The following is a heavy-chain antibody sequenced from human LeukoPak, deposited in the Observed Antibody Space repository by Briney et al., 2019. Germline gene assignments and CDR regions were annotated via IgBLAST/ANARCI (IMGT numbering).Heavy chain of an antibody. CDR2: ISGSGGST. CDR1: GFTFSNYA. V-gene: IGHV3-23*01. Sequence: GGSLRLSCAASGFTFSNYAMSWVRLAPGKGVEGGLAISGSGGSTYYADSVKGRFTISRDNSKNTLYLQMNSLRSEDTAIYYCAKDPNYDFWSGYLDYWGQGTLVTVSS. CDR3: AKDPNYDFWSGYLDY. D-gene: IGHD3-3*01. J-gene: IGHJ4*02.